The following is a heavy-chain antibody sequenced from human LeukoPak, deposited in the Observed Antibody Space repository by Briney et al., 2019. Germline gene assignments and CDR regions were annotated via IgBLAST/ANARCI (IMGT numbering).Heavy chain of an antibody. J-gene: IGHJ4*02. Sequence: SETLSLTCTVSGGSISSYYWSWIRQPPGKGLEWIGYIYYSGSTNYNPSLKSRVTISVDTSKNQFSLKLSSVTAADTAVYYSARHSGDVYYDFWSGYRRPYYFDYWGQGTLVTVSS. CDR1: GGSISSYY. CDR2: IYYSGST. D-gene: IGHD3-3*01. CDR3: ARHSGDVYYDFWSGYRRPYYFDY. V-gene: IGHV4-59*08.